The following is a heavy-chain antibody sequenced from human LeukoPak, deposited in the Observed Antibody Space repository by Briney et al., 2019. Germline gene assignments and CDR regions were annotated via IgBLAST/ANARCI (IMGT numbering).Heavy chain of an antibody. CDR2: IYYSGST. J-gene: IGHJ4*02. V-gene: IGHV4-39*01. CDR3: ASSYSSSWHDY. D-gene: IGHD6-13*01. Sequence: PSETLSLTCTVSGGSFSSSSYYWGWIRQPPGKGLEWIGSIYYSGSTYYNPSLKSRVTISVDTSKNQFSLKLSSVTAADTAVYYCASSYSSSWHDYWGQGTLVTVSS. CDR1: GGSFSSSSYY.